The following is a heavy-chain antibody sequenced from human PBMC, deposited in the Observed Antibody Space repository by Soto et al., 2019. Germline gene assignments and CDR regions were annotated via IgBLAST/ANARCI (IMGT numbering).Heavy chain of an antibody. J-gene: IGHJ4*02. Sequence: VKVSCKASGYSFTTYAIHWVRQARGQGLEWIGWMVVGSGNTNYAQKFQERVTITRDMSISTAYMELSSLRSEDTALYYCTRRYGDYVFDYWGQGTLVTVSS. CDR1: GYSFTTYA. V-gene: IGHV1-58*02. CDR3: TRRYGDYVFDY. CDR2: MVVGSGNT. D-gene: IGHD4-17*01.